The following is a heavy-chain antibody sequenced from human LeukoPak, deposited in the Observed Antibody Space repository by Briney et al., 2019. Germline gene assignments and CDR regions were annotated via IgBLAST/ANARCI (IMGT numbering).Heavy chain of an antibody. CDR2: INQAGSDK. V-gene: IGHV3-7*01. D-gene: IGHD1-7*01. J-gene: IGHJ4*02. CDR1: GFTLSNYW. CDR3: ARPLRETTGNY. Sequence: PGGSLRLSCVVSGFTLSNYWLSWVRQAPGRGLEWVANINQAGSDKNYVDSVRGRFIISRDNAKSSLFLQMNSLRADDTAVYYCARPLRETTGNYWGQGTLVTVSS.